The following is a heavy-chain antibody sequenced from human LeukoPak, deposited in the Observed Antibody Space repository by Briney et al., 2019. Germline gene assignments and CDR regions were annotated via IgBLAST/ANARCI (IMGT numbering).Heavy chain of an antibody. J-gene: IGHJ4*02. CDR2: ISCSGGST. CDR3: ARGGPWIRGSLYFDN. V-gene: IGHV3-23*01. CDR1: GFTFSSYA. D-gene: IGHD3-10*01. Sequence: GGSLRLSCAASGFTFSSYAMSWVRQAPGKGLEWVSAISCSGGSTYYADSVKGRFTISRDDSKNTLYLQMNSLRAEDTAIYYCARGGPWIRGSLYFDNWGQGTLVTVSS.